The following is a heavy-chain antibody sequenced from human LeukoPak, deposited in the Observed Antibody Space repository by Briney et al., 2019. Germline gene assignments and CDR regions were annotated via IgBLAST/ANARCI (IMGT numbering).Heavy chain of an antibody. D-gene: IGHD4-17*01. Sequence: GGSLRLSCAASGFTVSSNYMSWVRQAPGNGLEWVSVIYSGGSTYYADSVKGRFTISRDNSKNTLYLQMNSLRAEDTAVYYCARTVRTPPYYFDYWGQGTLVTVSS. CDR2: IYSGGST. V-gene: IGHV3-66*01. CDR1: GFTVSSNY. CDR3: ARTVRTPPYYFDY. J-gene: IGHJ4*02.